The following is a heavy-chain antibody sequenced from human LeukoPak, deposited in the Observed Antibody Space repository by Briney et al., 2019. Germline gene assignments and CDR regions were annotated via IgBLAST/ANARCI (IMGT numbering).Heavy chain of an antibody. CDR3: ARGTLGGDY. V-gene: IGHV3-66*01. J-gene: IGHJ4*02. D-gene: IGHD7-27*01. CDR1: GFPVNYNS. CDR2: IYSGGIT. Sequence: PGGSLRLSCAASGFPVNYNSMSWVRQAPGKGLEWVSVIYSGGITYYADSVRCRFTISRDNSKNTLYLQMNSLRAEDTAVYYCARGTLGGDYWGQGTLITVSS.